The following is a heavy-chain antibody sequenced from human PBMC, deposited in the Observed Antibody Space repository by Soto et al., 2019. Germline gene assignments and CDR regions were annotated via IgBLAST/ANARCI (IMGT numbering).Heavy chain of an antibody. CDR1: GGSISSSSYY. D-gene: IGHD1-26*01. Sequence: PSETLSLTCTVSGGSISSSSYYWGWIRQPPGKGLEWIGSIYYSGSTYYNPSLKSRVTISVDTSKNQFSLKLSSVTAADTAVYYCARHRGRVVGAKVDYWGQGTLVTVSS. CDR3: ARHRGRVVGAKVDY. CDR2: IYYSGST. V-gene: IGHV4-39*01. J-gene: IGHJ4*02.